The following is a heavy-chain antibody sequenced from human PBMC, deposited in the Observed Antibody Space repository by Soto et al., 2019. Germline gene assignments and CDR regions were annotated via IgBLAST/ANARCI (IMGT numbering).Heavy chain of an antibody. D-gene: IGHD2-2*01. CDR2: IIPIFGTA. J-gene: IGHJ6*02. CDR3: ARDPSVGVPAAPPTYYYYGMDV. V-gene: IGHV1-69*13. CDR1: GGTFSSYA. Sequence: SVKVSCKASGGTFSSYAISWVRQAPGQGLEWMGGIIPIFGTANYAQKFQGRVTITADESTSTAYMELSSLRSEDTAVYYCARDPSVGVPAAPPTYYYYGMDVWGQGTTVTVAS.